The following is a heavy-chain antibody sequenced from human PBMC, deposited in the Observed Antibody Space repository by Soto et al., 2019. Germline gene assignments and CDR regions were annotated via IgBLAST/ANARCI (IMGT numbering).Heavy chain of an antibody. V-gene: IGHV3-48*03. D-gene: IGHD2-2*01. Sequence: GGSLRLSCSASGFAFSSYEMNWVRQSPERGLEWISYISNSDSSVYYADSVRGRCTISRDNANNSLFLQMNNLRADDTAVYYCARDTKTAAVGFDYWGPGTLVTVYS. J-gene: IGHJ4*02. CDR3: ARDTKTAAVGFDY. CDR2: ISNSDSSV. CDR1: GFAFSSYE.